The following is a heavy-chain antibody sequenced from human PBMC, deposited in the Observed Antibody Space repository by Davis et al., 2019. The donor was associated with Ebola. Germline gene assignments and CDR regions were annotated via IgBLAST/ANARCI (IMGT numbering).Heavy chain of an antibody. V-gene: IGHV1-46*01. J-gene: IGHJ6*02. CDR2: INPGDGTT. CDR1: FTSYY. D-gene: IGHD3-3*01. CDR3: ASSVSVFGVVIIHHYYYYGMDV. Sequence: ASVKVSCKASFTSYYVHWVRQAPGQGLEWMGIINPGDGTTNYAQKFQGRVTITADKSTSTAYMELSSLRSEDTAVYYCASSVSVFGVVIIHHYYYYGMDVWGQGTTVTVSS.